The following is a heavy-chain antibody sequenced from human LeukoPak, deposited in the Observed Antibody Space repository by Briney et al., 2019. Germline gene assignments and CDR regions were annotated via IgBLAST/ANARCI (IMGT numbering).Heavy chain of an antibody. Sequence: SETLSLTCTVSGGSISSSSYYWGWIRQPPGKGLEWVGSIYYSGSTYYNPSLKSRVTISVDTSKNQFSLKLSSVTAADTAVYYCARVRYCSGGSCYLPRGYFDLWGRGTLVTVSS. D-gene: IGHD2-15*01. CDR1: GGSISSSSYY. J-gene: IGHJ2*01. CDR2: IYYSGST. CDR3: ARVRYCSGGSCYLPRGYFDL. V-gene: IGHV4-39*01.